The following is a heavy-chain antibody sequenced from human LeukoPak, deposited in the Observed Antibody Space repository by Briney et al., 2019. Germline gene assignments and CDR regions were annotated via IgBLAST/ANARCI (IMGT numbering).Heavy chain of an antibody. V-gene: IGHV3-23*01. CDR1: GFTFSSYA. D-gene: IGHD2-15*01. CDR3: AKRISGAAFDT. Sequence: GGSLRLSCAASGFTFSSYAMSWVRQAPGKGLEWVSTISDSADTTYYADSVKGRFTVSRDNSKNTLYLQMNSLRAEDTAVYYCAKRISGAAFDTWGQGTMVTVSS. J-gene: IGHJ3*02. CDR2: ISDSADTT.